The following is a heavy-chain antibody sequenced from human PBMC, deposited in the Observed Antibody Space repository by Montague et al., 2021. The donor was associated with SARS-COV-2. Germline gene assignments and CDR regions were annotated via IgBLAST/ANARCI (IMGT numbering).Heavy chain of an antibody. CDR1: GGSIGSDY. CDR3: ARTIDPSCIYDLPF. V-gene: IGHV4-59*01. J-gene: IGHJ4*03. CDR2: IHYSCSN. D-gene: IGHD3-16*01. Sequence: SETLSLTCSVSGGSIGSDYWNWLRQPTGPGLEWIGRIHYSCSNSYSPSFKSRVPISIDTPKNQYSLKLSSVTAADTAVDYCARTIDPSCIYDLPFWGQGTLVTVSS.